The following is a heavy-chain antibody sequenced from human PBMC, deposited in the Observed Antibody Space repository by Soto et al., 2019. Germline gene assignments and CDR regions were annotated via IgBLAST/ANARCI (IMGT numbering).Heavy chain of an antibody. Sequence: QVQLVQSGAEVKKPGASVTVSCRSSGDTFTDYYMHWVRQAPGQGLEWMGWINPNSGVTKYAQKFQGWVTTTRDTSIRKVYMQLSRLTSDDTAVYYCARESGGATATLDYYYFYMDVWGTGTTVTGSS. J-gene: IGHJ6*03. V-gene: IGHV1-2*04. CDR3: ARESGGATATLDYYYFYMDV. CDR1: GDTFTDYY. CDR2: INPNSGVT. D-gene: IGHD5-12*01.